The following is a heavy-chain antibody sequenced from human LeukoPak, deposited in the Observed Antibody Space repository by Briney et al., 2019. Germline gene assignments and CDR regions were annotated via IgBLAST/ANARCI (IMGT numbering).Heavy chain of an antibody. Sequence: GGSLRLSCAASGVTLSDHHMDWVRQAPGKGLEWVGRTRSKARRYTTEFAASVKGRFAIARDDSKNSMYLKMNKPETGDTGVYYFTRRGGVGDKTGFEFWGQGTLVTVSS. CDR2: TRSKARRYTT. CDR3: TRRGGVGDKTGFEF. D-gene: IGHD1-26*01. V-gene: IGHV3-72*01. J-gene: IGHJ3*01. CDR1: GVTLSDHH.